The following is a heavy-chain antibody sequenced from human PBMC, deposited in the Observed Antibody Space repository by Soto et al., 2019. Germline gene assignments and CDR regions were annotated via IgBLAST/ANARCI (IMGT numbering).Heavy chain of an antibody. CDR1: GYTFTGYG. Sequence: QVQLVQSGDEVKKPGASVKVSCKTSGYTFTGYGINWVRQAPGHGLEWMGWISVFNGNTKYGQNIQDRVTMTTDTSTITLYMELSSLRSEHTAVYFCGRDRCGGIIGSWGQGTMLIVSS. J-gene: IGHJ4*03. D-gene: IGHD3-16*02. CDR3: GRDRCGGIIGS. V-gene: IGHV1-18*01. CDR2: ISVFNGNT.